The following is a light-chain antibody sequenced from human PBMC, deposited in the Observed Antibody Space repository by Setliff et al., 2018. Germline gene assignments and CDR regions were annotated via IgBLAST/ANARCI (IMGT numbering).Light chain of an antibody. CDR2: GVS. V-gene: IGLV2-14*03. Sequence: QSVLTQPASVSGSPGQSITISCPGTSSDVGSYDLVSWYQQHPGKAPKLIIYGVSNRPSGVSSRFSGSKSGNTVSLTISGLQTEDEADYYCTAYTSGTTYVFGTGTKVTVL. CDR3: TAYTSGTTYV. CDR1: SSDVGSYDL. J-gene: IGLJ1*01.